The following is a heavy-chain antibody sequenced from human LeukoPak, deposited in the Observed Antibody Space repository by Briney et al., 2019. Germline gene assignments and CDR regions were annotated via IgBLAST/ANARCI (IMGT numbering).Heavy chain of an antibody. Sequence: PGGSLRLSCAASGFTFSTYAMHWVRQAPGKGLEWVAIISYDGSNKYYADSVKGRFTISRDHSKNTLYLQMNSLIAEDTAVYYCASPTQLPLKFYYYGMDVWGQGTTVTVSS. CDR3: ASPTQLPLKFYYYGMDV. J-gene: IGHJ6*02. CDR1: GFTFSTYA. V-gene: IGHV3-30-3*01. CDR2: ISYDGSNK. D-gene: IGHD2-2*01.